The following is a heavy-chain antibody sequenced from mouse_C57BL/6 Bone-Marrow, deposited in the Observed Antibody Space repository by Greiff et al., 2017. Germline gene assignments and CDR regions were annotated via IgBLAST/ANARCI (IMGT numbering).Heavy chain of an antibody. D-gene: IGHD6-1*01. V-gene: IGHV5-9*01. CDR2: ICGGGGNT. CDR3: ARRGAAGYFDV. CDR1: GFTFSSYT. J-gene: IGHJ1*03. Sequence: DVMLVESGGGLVKPGGSLKLSCAASGFTFSSYTMSWVRQTPEKRLEWVATICGGGGNTYYPDSVKGRFTISRDNAKNTLYLQMSSLRSEDTALYYCARRGAAGYFDVWGTGTTVTVSS.